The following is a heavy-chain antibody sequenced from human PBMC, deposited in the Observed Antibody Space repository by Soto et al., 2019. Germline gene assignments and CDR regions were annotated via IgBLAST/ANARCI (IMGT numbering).Heavy chain of an antibody. D-gene: IGHD2-8*01. J-gene: IGHJ4*02. CDR2: IGPDGSNI. CDR1: GFIFSSHW. CDR3: ATRAMVKVPDY. Sequence: GGSLRLSCAASGFIFSSHWMHWVRQAPGKGLVGVSHIGPDGSNIWEADSVQGRFTISRDNARNRLYLQMSSLRSEDTAVYYCATRAMVKVPDYWGQGTLVTVSS. V-gene: IGHV3-74*01.